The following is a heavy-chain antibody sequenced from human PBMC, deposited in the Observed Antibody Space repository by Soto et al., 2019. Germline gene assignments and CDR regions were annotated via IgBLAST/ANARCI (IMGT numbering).Heavy chain of an antibody. D-gene: IGHD3-22*01. CDR1: GFTFNNYA. CDR2: VRGSGAGT. J-gene: IGHJ4*01. CDR3: ATDSYFTLKVVRFDY. V-gene: IGHV3-23*01. Sequence: GGSLRLACAASGFTFNNYAMSWARQAPGKAPEWVAAVRGSGAGTYHADAVRGRFTSSRDNLNNILYLQMNSLRAEDTAMYYCATDSYFTLKVVRFDYWGLGTLVTVS.